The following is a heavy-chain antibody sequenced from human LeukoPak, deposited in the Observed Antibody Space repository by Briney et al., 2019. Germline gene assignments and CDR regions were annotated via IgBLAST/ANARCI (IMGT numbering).Heavy chain of an antibody. D-gene: IGHD1-7*01. V-gene: IGHV3-21*06. CDR1: GLSFSNCG. CDR3: TGDQKTRILGTTDC. CDR2: ISPSGRSI. J-gene: IGHJ4*02. Sequence: PGESLRLSCAGSGLSFSNCGMNWIRQAPGRGPEWVASISPSGRSIFYAESVKGRFTISRDNGKNSLFLQMSGLRAEDTAVYYCTGDQKTRILGTTDCWGQGTLVTVSS.